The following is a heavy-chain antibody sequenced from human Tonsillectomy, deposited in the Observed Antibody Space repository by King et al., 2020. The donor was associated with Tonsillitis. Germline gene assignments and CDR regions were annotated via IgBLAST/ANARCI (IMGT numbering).Heavy chain of an antibody. CDR1: GFTFSSYG. CDR2: IRYDGSNK. V-gene: IGHV3-30*02. Sequence: VQLVESGGGVVQPGGSLRLSCAASGFTFSSYGMHWVRQTPGKGLEWVAFIRYDGSNKYYADSVKGRFTISRDNSKNTLFLQMNSLRAEDTAVYYCAKGSDLDYVDYWGQGTLVTVSS. D-gene: IGHD3-10*02. CDR3: AKGSDLDYVDY. J-gene: IGHJ4*02.